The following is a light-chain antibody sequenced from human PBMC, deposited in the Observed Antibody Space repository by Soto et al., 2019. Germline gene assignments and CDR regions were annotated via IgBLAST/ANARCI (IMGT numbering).Light chain of an antibody. CDR3: QQYDNLPLT. CDR2: DAA. Sequence: DIQMTQSPSSLSASVGDRVTITCQASQDIRNYLNWYQQKPGKAPNLLIYDAAHLQIGVSSRFSGSGSGTDVTFTISSLQPEDIATYYCQQYDNLPLTFGGGTKVEIK. CDR1: QDIRNY. J-gene: IGKJ4*01. V-gene: IGKV1-33*01.